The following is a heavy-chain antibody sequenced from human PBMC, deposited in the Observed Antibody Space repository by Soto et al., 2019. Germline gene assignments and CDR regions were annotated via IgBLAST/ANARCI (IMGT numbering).Heavy chain of an antibody. CDR2: ISAYNGNT. D-gene: IGHD6-13*01. J-gene: IGHJ4*02. CDR1: XXXXTSYX. V-gene: IGHV1-18*01. Sequence: QVQLVQSGAEVKKPGASVKVSCXXXXXXXTSYXISWXXXAPGXXLEWMGWISAYNGNTNYAQKLQGRVTMTTDTSTSTAYMELRSLRSDDTAVYYXARXXXGYXXXWYNYWGQGTLVTVSS. CDR3: ARXXXGYXXXWYNY.